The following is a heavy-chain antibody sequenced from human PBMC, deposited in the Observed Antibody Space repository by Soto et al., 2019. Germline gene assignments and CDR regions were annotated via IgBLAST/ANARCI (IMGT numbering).Heavy chain of an antibody. CDR2: IYHSGST. J-gene: IGHJ5*02. CDR1: GYSISSGYY. V-gene: IGHV4-38-2*01. D-gene: IGHD3-10*01. Sequence: SETLSLTCAVSGYSISSGYYWGWIRQPPGKGLEWIGSIYHSGSTYYNPSLKSRVTISVDTSKNQFSLKLSSVTAADTAVYYCVGSGSYYWFDPWGQGTLVTVSS. CDR3: VGSGSYYWFDP.